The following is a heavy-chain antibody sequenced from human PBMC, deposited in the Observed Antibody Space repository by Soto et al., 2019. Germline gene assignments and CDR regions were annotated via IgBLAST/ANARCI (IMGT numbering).Heavy chain of an antibody. J-gene: IGHJ5*02. V-gene: IGHV3-13*01. D-gene: IGHD3-10*01. Sequence: GGSLILSCAWSGFPFSTFYIHLVRQAPGKGLEWVSGIGTLSDTFYAASVQGRFSISRQNAKNSVYLQMNSLRAGDTAFYYCARGRSFSYDSTPPPMFDPWGQGTLVTVSS. CDR2: IGTLSDT. CDR1: GFPFSTFY. CDR3: ARGRSFSYDSTPPPMFDP.